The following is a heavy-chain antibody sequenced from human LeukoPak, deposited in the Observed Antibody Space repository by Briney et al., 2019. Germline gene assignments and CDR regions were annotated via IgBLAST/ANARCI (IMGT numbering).Heavy chain of an antibody. Sequence: GESLKISCKGSGYSFTSYWIGWVRQTPGKGLEWMGIIYPGDSDTRYSPSFQGQVTISADKSISTAYLQWSSLKASDTAMYYCARRGSYSQRYSTAFDIWGQGTMVTVSS. D-gene: IGHD1-26*01. CDR1: GYSFTSYW. J-gene: IGHJ3*02. CDR2: IYPGDSDT. V-gene: IGHV5-51*01. CDR3: ARRGSYSQRYSTAFDI.